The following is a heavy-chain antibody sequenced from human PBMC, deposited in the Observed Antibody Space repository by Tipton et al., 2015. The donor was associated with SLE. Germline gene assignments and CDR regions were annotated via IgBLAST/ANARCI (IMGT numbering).Heavy chain of an antibody. V-gene: IGHV4-59*08. Sequence: GLVKPSETLSLICTVSGASMSGDYWSWIRQPPGGGLEWIGYVFYSGNTRYTPSLQSRVSISIDTSKSRFSLRLTSVTAADTAIYYCARHMSVTYANFDVWGQGTVVTVSS. CDR2: VFYSGNT. CDR3: ARHMSVTYANFDV. J-gene: IGHJ3*01. D-gene: IGHD2-21*02. CDR1: GASMSGDY.